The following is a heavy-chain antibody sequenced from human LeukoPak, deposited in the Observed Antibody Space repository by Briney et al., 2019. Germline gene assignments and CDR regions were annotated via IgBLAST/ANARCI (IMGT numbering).Heavy chain of an antibody. CDR1: GYTFTSYD. D-gene: IGHD1-14*01. J-gene: IGHJ4*02. CDR3: ARAPRNSSTMLDY. Sequence: GASVKVSCKASGYTFTSYDINWVRQAPGQGLEWMGLINPDGGSTAYAHRFQGRVIMTRDTSTSTAYMDLSSLRSEDTAVYHCARAPRNSSTMLDYWGQGTLVTVSS. V-gene: IGHV1-8*01. CDR2: INPDGGST.